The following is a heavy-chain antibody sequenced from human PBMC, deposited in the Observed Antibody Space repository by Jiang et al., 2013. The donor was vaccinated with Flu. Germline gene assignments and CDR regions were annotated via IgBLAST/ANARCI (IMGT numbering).Heavy chain of an antibody. CDR1: GYTFTSYA. Sequence: GAEVKKPGASVKVSCKASGYTFTSYAMHWVRQAPGQRLEWMGWINAGNGNTKYSQKFQGRVTITRDTSASTAYMELSSLRSEDTAVYYCAYMGLSSGYPDYWGQGTLVTVSS. CDR3: AYMGLSSGYPDY. J-gene: IGHJ4*02. V-gene: IGHV1-3*01. D-gene: IGHD3-22*01. CDR2: INAGNGNT.